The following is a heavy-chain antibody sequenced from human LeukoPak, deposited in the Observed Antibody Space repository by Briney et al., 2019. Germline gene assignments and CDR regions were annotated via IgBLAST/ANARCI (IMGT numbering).Heavy chain of an antibody. J-gene: IGHJ4*02. D-gene: IGHD6-19*01. V-gene: IGHV1-2*02. CDR2: INPNSGGT. Sequence: GASVTVSCKASGYTFTGYYMHWVRQAPGQGLEWMGWINPNSGGTNYAQKFQGRVTMTRDTSISTAYMELSRLRSDDTAVYYCACLGSSGWYYFDYWGQGTLVTVSS. CDR1: GYTFTGYY. CDR3: ACLGSSGWYYFDY.